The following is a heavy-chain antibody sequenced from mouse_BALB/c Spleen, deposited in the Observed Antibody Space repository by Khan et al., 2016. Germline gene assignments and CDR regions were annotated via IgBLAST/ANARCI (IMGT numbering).Heavy chain of an antibody. CDR3: ASDLLWYAMDY. J-gene: IGHJ4*01. CDR1: GYTFTSYN. D-gene: IGHD2-1*01. Sequence: VQLKQSGPELVKPGASVKVSCKASGYTFTSYNMYWVKQSHGKNLEWIGYIDPYNGSTSYNQKFKGKATLTVDKSSSTAYMHLNSLTSEDSAVXYCASDLLWYAMDYWGQGTSVTVSS. CDR2: IDPYNGST. V-gene: IGHV1S135*01.